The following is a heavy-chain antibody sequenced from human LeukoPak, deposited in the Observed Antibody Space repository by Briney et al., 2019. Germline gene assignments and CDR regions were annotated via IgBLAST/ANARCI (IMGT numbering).Heavy chain of an antibody. Sequence: PGGSLRLSCVASGFTFSSYEMKWVRQVPGKGLEWVSYISGSVRTIYYADSVKGRFTISRDNAKNSLYLQMNSLRAEDTAVYYCTRVQQPSGIQGYYYGMDVWGQGTTVTVSS. CDR1: GFTFSSYE. J-gene: IGHJ6*02. D-gene: IGHD6-13*01. V-gene: IGHV3-48*03. CDR3: TRVQQPSGIQGYYYGMDV. CDR2: ISGSVRTI.